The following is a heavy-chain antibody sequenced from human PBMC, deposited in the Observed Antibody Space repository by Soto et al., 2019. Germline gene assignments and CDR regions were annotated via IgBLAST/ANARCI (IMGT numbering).Heavy chain of an antibody. Sequence: GGSLRLSCAASGFTFSSYAMSWVRQAPGKGLEWVSAISGSGGSTYYADSVKGRFTISRANSKNTLYLQMNSLRAEDTAVYYCAKDRRTRGDWSPFQHWGQGTLVTVSS. V-gene: IGHV3-23*01. CDR2: ISGSGGST. CDR3: AKDRRTRGDWSPFQH. CDR1: GFTFSSYA. D-gene: IGHD2-21*01. J-gene: IGHJ1*01.